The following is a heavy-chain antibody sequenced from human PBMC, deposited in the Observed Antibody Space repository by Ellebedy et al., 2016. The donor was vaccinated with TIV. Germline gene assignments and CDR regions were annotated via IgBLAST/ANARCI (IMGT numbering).Heavy chain of an antibody. CDR3: ARDRWSTDCSGGSCYGPLEFDP. J-gene: IGHJ5*02. V-gene: IGHV4-30-4*01. Sequence: SETLSLXXTVSGGSISSGDYYWSWIRQPPGKGLEWIGYIYYSGSTYYNPSLKSRVTISVDTSKNQFSLKLSSVTAADTAVYYCARDRWSTDCSGGSCYGPLEFDPWGQGTLVTVSS. CDR1: GGSISSGDYY. CDR2: IYYSGST. D-gene: IGHD2-15*01.